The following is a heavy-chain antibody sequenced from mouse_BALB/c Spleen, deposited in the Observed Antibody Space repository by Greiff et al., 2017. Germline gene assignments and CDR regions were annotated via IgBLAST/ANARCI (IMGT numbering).Heavy chain of an antibody. J-gene: IGHJ4*01. V-gene: IGHV5-12-2*01. CDR3: ATFTTAFYYAMDY. CDR1: GFTFSSYT. CDR2: ISNGGGST. D-gene: IGHD1-2*01. Sequence: EVQGVESGGGLVQPGGSLKLSCAASGFTFSSYTMSWVRQTPEKRLEWVAYISNGGGSTYYPDTVKGRFTISRDNAKNTLYLQMSSLKSEDTAMYYCATFTTAFYYAMDYWGQGTSVTVSS.